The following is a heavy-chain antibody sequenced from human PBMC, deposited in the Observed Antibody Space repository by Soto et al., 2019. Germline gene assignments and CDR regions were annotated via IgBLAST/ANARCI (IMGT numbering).Heavy chain of an antibody. CDR2: IYYSGST. V-gene: IGHV4-39*01. CDR1: GGSISSSSYY. Sequence: SETLSLTCTVSGGSISSSSYYWGWIRQPPGKGLEWIGSIYYSGSTYYNPSLKSRVTISVDTSKNQFSLKLSSVTAADTAVYYCASGRKNWFDPWGQGTLVTVSS. CDR3: ASGRKNWFDP. J-gene: IGHJ5*02.